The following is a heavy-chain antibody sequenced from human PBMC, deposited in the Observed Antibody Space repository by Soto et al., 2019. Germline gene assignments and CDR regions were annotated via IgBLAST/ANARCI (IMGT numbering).Heavy chain of an antibody. CDR2: IYYSGST. D-gene: IGHD6-6*01. V-gene: IGHV4-39*01. Sequence: PSETLSLTCTVSGCSISSSSYYWGWLRQPPGQGLEWIGSIYYSGSTYYNPSLKSRVTIAVDTSKNQFSLKLSSVTAADTAVYYVGGGYSGSYPTSLKFCGRDVWGQGTTVTVSS. CDR3: GGGYSGSYPTSLKFCGRDV. CDR1: GCSISSSSYY. J-gene: IGHJ6*02.